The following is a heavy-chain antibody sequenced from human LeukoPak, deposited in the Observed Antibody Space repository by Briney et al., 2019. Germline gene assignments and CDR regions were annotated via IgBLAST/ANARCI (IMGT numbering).Heavy chain of an antibody. CDR3: AKAPGYYYGMDV. V-gene: IGHV3-23*01. CDR1: GYTFSSYA. CDR2: ISGSGGST. Sequence: GESLRLSCAASGYTFSSYAMSRVRQAPGKGLEWVSAISGSGGSTYYADSVKGRFTISRDNSKNTLYLQMNSLRAEDTAVYYCAKAPGYYYGMDVWGKGTTVTVSS. J-gene: IGHJ6*04.